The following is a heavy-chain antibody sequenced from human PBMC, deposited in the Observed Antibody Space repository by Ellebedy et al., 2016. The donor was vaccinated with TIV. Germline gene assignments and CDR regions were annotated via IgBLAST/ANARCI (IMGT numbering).Heavy chain of an antibody. CDR2: IYQDGSDQ. CDR3: ARRGSYGDYAVEINSWFDT. V-gene: IGHV3-7*01. J-gene: IGHJ5*02. D-gene: IGHD3-16*01. CDR1: GFSFRSYW. Sequence: GESLKISCAASGFSFRSYWMSWVRQAPGKGLEWVANIYQDGSDQNYVDSVKGRFTIARDNANNSLFLQMKSLRAEDTAVYYCARRGSYGDYAVEINSWFDTWGRGTLVAVSS.